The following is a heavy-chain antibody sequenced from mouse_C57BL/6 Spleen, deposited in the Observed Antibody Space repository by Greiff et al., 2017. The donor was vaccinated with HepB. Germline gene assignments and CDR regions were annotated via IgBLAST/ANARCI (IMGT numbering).Heavy chain of an antibody. Sequence: VQLQQPGAELVKPGASVKLSCKASGYTFTSYWMHWVKQRPGQGLEWIGMIHPNSGSTNYNEKFKSKATLTVDKSSSTAYMQLSSLTSEDSAVYYCARTDYYGSSYGYWVQGTTLTVSS. CDR3: ARTDYYGSSYGY. D-gene: IGHD1-1*01. V-gene: IGHV1-64*01. CDR2: IHPNSGST. CDR1: GYTFTSYW. J-gene: IGHJ2*01.